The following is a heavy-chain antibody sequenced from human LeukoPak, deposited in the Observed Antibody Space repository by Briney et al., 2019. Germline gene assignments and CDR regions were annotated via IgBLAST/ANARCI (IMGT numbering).Heavy chain of an antibody. Sequence: ASVKVSCKASGYTFTDYSLHWVRQAPGQGLEWMGWINPNSGGTNYAQKFQGRVTMTRDTSISTAYMELSRLRSDDTAVYYCARADSSSDDFDYWGQGTLVTVSS. CDR1: GYTFTDYS. V-gene: IGHV1-2*02. CDR2: INPNSGGT. D-gene: IGHD6-6*01. CDR3: ARADSSSDDFDY. J-gene: IGHJ4*02.